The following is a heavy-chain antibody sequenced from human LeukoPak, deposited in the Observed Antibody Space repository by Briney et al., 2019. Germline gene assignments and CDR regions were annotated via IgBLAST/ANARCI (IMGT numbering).Heavy chain of an antibody. D-gene: IGHD1-26*01. Sequence: GGSLRLSCEASGFTFISYFMSWVRQAPGKGLVWVASIIGSGRTTKYADAVKGRFTISRDNSKNSLYLQMSSLIVDDTAVYYCVREGRGIVGASAYWGRGTLVAVSS. CDR1: GFTFISYF. J-gene: IGHJ4*02. CDR3: VREGRGIVGASAY. CDR2: IIGSGRTT. V-gene: IGHV3-23*01.